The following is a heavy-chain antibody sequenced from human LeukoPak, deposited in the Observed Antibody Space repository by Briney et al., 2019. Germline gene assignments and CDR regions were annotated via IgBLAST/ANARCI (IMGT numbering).Heavy chain of an antibody. V-gene: IGHV4-59*12. CDR2: IYYSGST. D-gene: IGHD3-22*01. Sequence: SETLSLTCTVSGGSISGYYWSWIRQPPGKGLEWIGYIYYSGSTNYNPSLKSRVTISVDTSKNQFSLKLSSVTAADTAVYYCARDGDSSGWLGYGAFDIWGQGTMVTVSS. CDR1: GGSISGYY. CDR3: ARDGDSSGWLGYGAFDI. J-gene: IGHJ3*02.